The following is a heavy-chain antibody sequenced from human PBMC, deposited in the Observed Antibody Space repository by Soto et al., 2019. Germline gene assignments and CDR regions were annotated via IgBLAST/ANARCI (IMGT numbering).Heavy chain of an antibody. CDR2: ITARGDTT. D-gene: IGHD3-10*01. CDR3: VRGIYPSSAGGPFDL. J-gene: IGHJ4*02. V-gene: IGHV3-23*01. CDR1: GFVFSNYA. Sequence: GGSLRLSCTASGFVFSNYAVTWVRQAPGQGLEWVSAITARGDTTYYADSVKGRFTISRDNARDNLLLDMSGLRDDDTALYYCVRGIYPSSAGGPFDLWGQGTLVTVSS.